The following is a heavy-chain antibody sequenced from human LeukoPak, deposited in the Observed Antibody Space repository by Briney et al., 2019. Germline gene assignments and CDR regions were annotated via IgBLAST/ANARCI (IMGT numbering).Heavy chain of an antibody. CDR2: IYYSGST. Sequence: PSETLSLTCTVSGGYISTSNYYWGWIRQSPGKGLEWIGNIYYSGSTYYNPSLKSRVSLSIDTSMNQFSLKVNSLTVADTAVYYCARHGAAALSYSWFDPWGQGTLVTVSS. CDR3: ARHGAAALSYSWFDP. CDR1: GGYISTSNYY. J-gene: IGHJ5*02. V-gene: IGHV4-39*01. D-gene: IGHD6-13*01.